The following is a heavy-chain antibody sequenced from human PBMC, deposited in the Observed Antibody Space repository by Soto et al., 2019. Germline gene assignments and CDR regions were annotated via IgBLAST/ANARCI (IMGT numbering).Heavy chain of an antibody. Sequence: ASVKVSCKASGYTFTSYAMHWVRQASGQRLEWMGWINAGNGNTKYSQKFQGRVTITRDTSASTAYMELSSLRSEDTAVYYCARGPNPYYCDYWGQGTLVTVSS. CDR2: INAGNGNT. V-gene: IGHV1-3*01. CDR3: ARGPNPYYCDY. J-gene: IGHJ4*02. CDR1: GYTFTSYA.